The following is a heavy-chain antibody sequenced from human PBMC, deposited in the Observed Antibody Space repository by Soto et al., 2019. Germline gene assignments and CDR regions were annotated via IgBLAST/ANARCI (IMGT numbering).Heavy chain of an antibody. CDR3: ARDGYGDPYFYYAMDV. CDR1: GFTFSFYE. V-gene: IGHV3-48*03. D-gene: IGHD4-17*01. CDR2: ISPSGSTL. J-gene: IGHJ6*02. Sequence: EVQLVESGGGLVQPGGSLRLSCAASGFTFSFYEVSWVRQAPGKGLEWLSYISPSGSTLYYADSVKGRFTISRDNAKNSLFLQMNSLRAEDTAVYYCARDGYGDPYFYYAMDVWGQGTTVTVSS.